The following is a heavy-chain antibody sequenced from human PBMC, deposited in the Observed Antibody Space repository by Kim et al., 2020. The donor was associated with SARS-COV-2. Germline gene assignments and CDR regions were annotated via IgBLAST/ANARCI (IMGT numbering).Heavy chain of an antibody. CDR3: ARSGIIDRELDYYDSSGYYNAFDI. J-gene: IGHJ3*02. D-gene: IGHD3-22*01. V-gene: IGHV5-10-1*01. Sequence: GESLKISCKGSGYSFTSYWISWVRQMPGKGLEWMGRIDPSDSYTNYSPSFQGHVTISADKSISTAYLQWSSLKASDTAMYYCARSGIIDRELDYYDSSGYYNAFDIWGQGTMVTVSS. CDR1: GYSFTSYW. CDR2: IDPSDSYT.